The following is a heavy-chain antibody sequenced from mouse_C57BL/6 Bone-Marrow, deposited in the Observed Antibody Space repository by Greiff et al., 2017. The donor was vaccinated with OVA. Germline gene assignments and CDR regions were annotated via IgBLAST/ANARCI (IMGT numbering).Heavy chain of an antibody. CDR3: ARGKLRGDAMDY. CDR2: INPSNGGT. J-gene: IGHJ4*01. Sequence: VKLQQPGTELVKPGASVKLSCKASGYTFTSYWMHWVKQRPGQGLEWIGNINPSNGGTNYNEKFKSKATLTVDKSSSTAYMQLSSLTSEDSAVYYCARGKLRGDAMDYWGQGTSVTVSS. D-gene: IGHD1-1*01. CDR1: GYTFTSYW. V-gene: IGHV1-53*01.